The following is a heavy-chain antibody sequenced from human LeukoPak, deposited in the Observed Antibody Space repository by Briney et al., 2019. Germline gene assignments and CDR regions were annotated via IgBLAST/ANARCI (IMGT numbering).Heavy chain of an antibody. CDR1: GFTFTSYG. V-gene: IGHV1-18*01. J-gene: IGHJ6*02. D-gene: IGHD3-16*01. CDR2: ISAYNGNT. CDR3: ARGGRDGMDV. Sequence: APVTVSCKASGFTFTSYGFTWVRQAPGQGLEWMGWISAYNGNTNYAQNFQGRVTMTTDTSTTTVYMELRSLRSDDTAVYYCARGGRDGMDVWGQGTTVTVSS.